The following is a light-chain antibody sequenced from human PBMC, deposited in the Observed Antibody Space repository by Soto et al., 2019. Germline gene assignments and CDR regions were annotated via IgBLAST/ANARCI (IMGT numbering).Light chain of an antibody. Sequence: DTQMTQSPSSLSASVGDRVTITCQASQDIRDYLHWYQQKPGKAPKLLIYDASNLETGVPLRFSGGRSGTDFTFTINSLQPEDVATYYCLQYDNAEYTFGQGTKVEI. CDR2: DAS. V-gene: IGKV1-33*01. CDR3: LQYDNAEYT. CDR1: QDIRDY. J-gene: IGKJ2*01.